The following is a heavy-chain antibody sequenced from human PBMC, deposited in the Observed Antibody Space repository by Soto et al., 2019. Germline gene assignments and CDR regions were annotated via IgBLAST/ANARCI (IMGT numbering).Heavy chain of an antibody. J-gene: IGHJ6*03. Sequence: SETLSLTCTVSGGSISSSSYYWGWIRQPPGKGLEWIGSIYYSGSTYYNPSLKSRVTISVDTSKNQFSLKLSSVTAADTAVYYCARSERLWFGELSSKPQLGYYYYMDVWGKGTTVTVSS. D-gene: IGHD3-10*01. CDR1: GGSISSSSYY. V-gene: IGHV4-39*01. CDR2: IYYSGST. CDR3: ARSERLWFGELSSKPQLGYYYYMDV.